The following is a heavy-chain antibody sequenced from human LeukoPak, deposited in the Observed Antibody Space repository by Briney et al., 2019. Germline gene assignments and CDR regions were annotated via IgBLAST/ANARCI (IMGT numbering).Heavy chain of an antibody. Sequence: ASVKVSCKASGYTFTSYYMHWVRQAPGQGLEWMGIINPSGGSTSYAQKFQGRVTMTRNTSISTAYMELSSLRSEDTAVYYCARVYGSGRSYYYYYMDVWGKGTTVTISS. V-gene: IGHV1-46*01. CDR2: INPSGGST. J-gene: IGHJ6*03. CDR1: GYTFTSYY. CDR3: ARVYGSGRSYYYYYMDV. D-gene: IGHD3-10*01.